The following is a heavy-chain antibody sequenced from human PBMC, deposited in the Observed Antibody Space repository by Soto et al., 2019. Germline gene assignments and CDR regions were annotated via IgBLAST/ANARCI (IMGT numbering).Heavy chain of an antibody. V-gene: IGHV3-23*01. D-gene: IGHD3-3*01. Sequence: GGSLRLSCTASGFPFSSYSMSWVRQAPGKGLEWVSAISGSGGSTYYADSVKGRFTISRDNSKNTLYLQMNSLRAEDTAVYYCAKDHRLRFLEWSPLDYWGQGTLVTVSS. CDR3: AKDHRLRFLEWSPLDY. J-gene: IGHJ4*02. CDR1: GFPFSSYS. CDR2: ISGSGGST.